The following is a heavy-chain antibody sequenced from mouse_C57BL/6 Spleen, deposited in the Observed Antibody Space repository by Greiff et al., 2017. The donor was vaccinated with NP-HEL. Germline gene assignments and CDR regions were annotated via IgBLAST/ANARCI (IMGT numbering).Heavy chain of an antibody. CDR2: INPYNGDT. CDR1: GYSFTGYF. D-gene: IGHD2-10*02. J-gene: IGHJ4*01. V-gene: IGHV1-20*01. Sequence: EVQRVESGPELVKPGDSVKISCKASGYSFTGYFMNWVMQSHGKSLEWIGRINPYNGDTFYNQKFKGKATLTVDKSSSTAHMELRSLTSEDSAVYYCARRPSGPGAMDYWGQGTSVTVSS. CDR3: ARRPSGPGAMDY.